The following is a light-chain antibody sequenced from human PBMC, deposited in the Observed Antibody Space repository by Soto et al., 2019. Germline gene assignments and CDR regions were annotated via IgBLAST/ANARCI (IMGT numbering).Light chain of an antibody. J-gene: IGKJ1*01. CDR2: GAS. Sequence: EILLTQSPATLSLSPGERATLSWRASQRISGYLAWYQQRPGQAPRLLIYGASNRATGIPDRLSGSGSGTDFTLTISRMEPEDFAVYYCQQYGSSGTFGHGTKVDIK. V-gene: IGKV3-20*01. CDR3: QQYGSSGT. CDR1: QRISGY.